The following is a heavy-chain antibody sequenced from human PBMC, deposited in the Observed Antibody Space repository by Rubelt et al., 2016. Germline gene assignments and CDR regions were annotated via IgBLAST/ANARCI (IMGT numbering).Heavy chain of an antibody. Sequence: QVQLVQSGAEVKKPGASVKVSCKASGYTFTSYYMHWVRQAPGQGLEWMGIINPSGGSTSYAQKFQGRGTRTTDTSTSTAYMELRSLRSDDTAVYYCARDTRYSSSSNFDYWGQGTLVTVSS. CDR2: INPSGGST. CDR1: GYTFTSYY. CDR3: ARDTRYSSSSNFDY. J-gene: IGHJ4*02. V-gene: IGHV1-46*01. D-gene: IGHD6-13*01.